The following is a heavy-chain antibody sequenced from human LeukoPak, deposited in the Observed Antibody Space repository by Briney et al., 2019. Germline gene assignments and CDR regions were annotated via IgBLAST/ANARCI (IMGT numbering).Heavy chain of an antibody. D-gene: IGHD1-1*01. CDR2: INPSGGST. V-gene: IGHV1-46*01. Sequence: ASVKVSCKASRYTFTSYYMHWVRQAPGQGLEWMGIINPSGGSTSYAQKFQGRVTMTRDTSTSTVYMELSSLRSEDTAVYYCARAPSVERHPDYWGQGTLVTVSS. J-gene: IGHJ4*02. CDR3: ARAPSVERHPDY. CDR1: RYTFTSYY.